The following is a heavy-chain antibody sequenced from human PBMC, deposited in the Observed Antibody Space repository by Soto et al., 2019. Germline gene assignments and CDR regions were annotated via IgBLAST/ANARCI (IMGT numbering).Heavy chain of an antibody. V-gene: IGHV3-23*01. Sequence: GGSLRLSCAASGFTFSSYAMSWVRQAPGKGLEWVSAISGSGGSTYYADSVKGRFTISRDNSKNTLYLQMNSLRAEDTAVYYCAKDPXWFGELLQRYYYYGMDVWGQGTTVTVSS. CDR1: GFTFSSYA. CDR3: AKDPXWFGELLQRYYYYGMDV. J-gene: IGHJ6*02. CDR2: ISGSGGST. D-gene: IGHD3-10*01.